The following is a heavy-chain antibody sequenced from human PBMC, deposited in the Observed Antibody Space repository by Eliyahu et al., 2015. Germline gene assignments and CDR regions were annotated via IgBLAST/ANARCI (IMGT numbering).Heavy chain of an antibody. D-gene: IGHD3-16*02. V-gene: IGHV3-23*01. J-gene: IGHJ4*02. CDR2: IIASGGYT. Sequence: EVQLLESGGGLVQPGGSLRLSCXAXGFTFSSXAMXWVRQAPGKGLEWVSTIIASGGYTYHADSVKGRFTISRDNSKNTLYLQMNSLRAEDTAVYYCARAHYDNVWGSYRSLCYFDYWGQGTLVTVSS. CDR1: GFTFSSXA. CDR3: ARAHYDNVWGSYRSLCYFDY.